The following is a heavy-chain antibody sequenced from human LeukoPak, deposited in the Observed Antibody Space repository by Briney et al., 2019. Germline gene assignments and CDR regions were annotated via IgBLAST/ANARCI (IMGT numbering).Heavy chain of an antibody. D-gene: IGHD2-15*01. J-gene: IGHJ4*02. V-gene: IGHV3-74*01. CDR1: GFTFSSYW. Sequence: GGSLRLSCAASGFTFSSYWMHRVRQAPGKGLVWVSRINSDGSKSIYADSVKGRFTISRDNAKNTLYLQMNSLRAEDTAVYYCAREIRAAATDYWGQGTLVTVSS. CDR3: AREIRAAATDY. CDR2: INSDGSKS.